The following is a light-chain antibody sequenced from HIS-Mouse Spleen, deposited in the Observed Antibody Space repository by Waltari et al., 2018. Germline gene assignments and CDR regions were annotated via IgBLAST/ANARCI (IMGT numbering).Light chain of an antibody. CDR2: EDS. CDR3: YSTDSSGNHRV. V-gene: IGLV3-10*01. CDR1: ALPKKS. J-gene: IGLJ2*01. Sequence: SYELTQPPSVSVSPGQTARITCSGDALPKKSAYLYQQKSGKAPVLVIYEDSKRPSGIPERFSGSSSGTMATLTISGAQVEDEADYYCYSTDSSGNHRVFGGGTKLTVL.